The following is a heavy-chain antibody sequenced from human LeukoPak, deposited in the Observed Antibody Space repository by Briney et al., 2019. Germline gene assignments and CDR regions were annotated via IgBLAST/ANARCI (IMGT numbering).Heavy chain of an antibody. V-gene: IGHV7-4-1*02. CDR2: INTNTGNP. CDR3: ARAPIVVVTAIFAY. D-gene: IGHD2-21*02. CDR1: GYTFTSYA. Sequence: ASVKVSCKASGYTFTSYAMNWVRQAPGQGLEWMGWINTNTGNPTYAQGFTGRFVFSLDTSVSTAYPQISSLKAEDTAVYYCARAPIVVVTAIFAYWGQGTLVTVSS. J-gene: IGHJ4*02.